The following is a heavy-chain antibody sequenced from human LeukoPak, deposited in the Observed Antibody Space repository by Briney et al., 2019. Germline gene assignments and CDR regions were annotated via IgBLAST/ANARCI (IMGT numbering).Heavy chain of an antibody. CDR1: GYSLSSGYY. J-gene: IGHJ4*02. CDR2: IYHSGST. V-gene: IGHV4-38-2*01. CDR3: ARGDSYGPFDY. D-gene: IGHD5-18*01. Sequence: SETLSLTCAVSGYSLSSGYYWGWIRQPPGKGLEWIGSIYHSGSTYYNPSLKSQVTISVDTSKNQFSLKLSSVTAADTAVYYCARGDSYGPFDYWGQGTLVTVSS.